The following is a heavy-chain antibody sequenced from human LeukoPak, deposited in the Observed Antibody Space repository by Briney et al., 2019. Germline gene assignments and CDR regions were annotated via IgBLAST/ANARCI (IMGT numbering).Heavy chain of an antibody. V-gene: IGHV4-31*03. Sequence: SETLSLTCTVSGGSISSGGYYWSWIRQHPGKGLEWIGYIYYSGSTYYNPSLKSRVTTSVDTSKNQFSLKLSSVTAADTAVYYCARVTVTDRIVDYWGQGTLVTVSS. CDR3: ARVTVTDRIVDY. CDR1: GGSISSGGYY. J-gene: IGHJ4*02. D-gene: IGHD4-17*01. CDR2: IYYSGST.